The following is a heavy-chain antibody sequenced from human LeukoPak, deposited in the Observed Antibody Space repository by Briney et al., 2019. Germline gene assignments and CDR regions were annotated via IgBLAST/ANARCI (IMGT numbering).Heavy chain of an antibody. CDR2: ISWNSGSI. J-gene: IGHJ6*02. CDR3: AKDSRYFDWPPNYGMDV. D-gene: IGHD3-9*01. Sequence: PGGSLRPSCAASGFTFDDYAMHWVRQAPGKGLEWVSGISWNSGSIGYADSVKGRFTISRDNAKNSLYLQMNSLRAEDTALYYCAKDSRYFDWPPNYGMDVWGQGTTVTVSS. CDR1: GFTFDDYA. V-gene: IGHV3-9*01.